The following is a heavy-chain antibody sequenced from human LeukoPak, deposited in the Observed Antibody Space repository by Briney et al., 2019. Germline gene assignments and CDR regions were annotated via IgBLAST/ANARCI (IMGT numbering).Heavy chain of an antibody. D-gene: IGHD5-24*01. Sequence: SETLSLTCTVSGGSVSSYYWSWIRQPPGKGLEWIGYIYYSGSTNYNPSLKSRITISVDTSKNQFSLKLSSVTAADTAVYYCARVGRWLQGDYFDYWGQGTLVTVSS. CDR2: IYYSGST. J-gene: IGHJ4*02. V-gene: IGHV4-59*02. CDR1: GGSVSSYY. CDR3: ARVGRWLQGDYFDY.